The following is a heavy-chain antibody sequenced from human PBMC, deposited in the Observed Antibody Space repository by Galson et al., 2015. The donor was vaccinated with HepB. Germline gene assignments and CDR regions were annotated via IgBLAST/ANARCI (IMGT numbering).Heavy chain of an antibody. D-gene: IGHD5-24*01. J-gene: IGHJ4*02. CDR3: ARDQWRWLQLLDY. CDR1: GFTFSSYP. V-gene: IGHV3-30*04. Sequence: SLRLSCAASGFTFSSYPMHWVRQAPGKGLEWVAVISYDGSNKYYADSVKGRFTISRDNSKNTLYPQMNSLRAEDTAVYYCARDQWRWLQLLDYWGQGTLVTVSS. CDR2: ISYDGSNK.